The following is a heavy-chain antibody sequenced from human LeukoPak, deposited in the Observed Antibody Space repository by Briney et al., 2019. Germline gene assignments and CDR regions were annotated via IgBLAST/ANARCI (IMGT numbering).Heavy chain of an antibody. D-gene: IGHD5-24*01. V-gene: IGHV4-34*01. CDR1: GGSFSRCY. CDR3: ARGATISETGFFDF. Sequence: SETLSLTCAVYGGSFSRCYWSWIRHSPGKGLEWIAEIDHRGDTNYNPSVKSRVTISVDTSKNQFSLKVRSLSAAGTAVYYCARGATISETGFFDFWGQGTLDTVSS. J-gene: IGHJ4*03. CDR2: IDHRGDT.